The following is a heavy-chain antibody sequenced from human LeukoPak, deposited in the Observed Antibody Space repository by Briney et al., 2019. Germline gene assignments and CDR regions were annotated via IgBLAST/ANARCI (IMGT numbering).Heavy chain of an antibody. Sequence: PGGSLRLSCAASGFTFSSYGMHWVRQAPGKGLEWVAFIRYDGSNKYYADSVKGRFTISRDNSKNTLYLQMNSLRAEDTAVYYCAKDEEDDFWSGPSLDYWGQGTLVTVSS. CDR3: AKDEEDDFWSGPSLDY. CDR2: IRYDGSNK. V-gene: IGHV3-30*02. J-gene: IGHJ4*02. CDR1: GFTFSSYG. D-gene: IGHD3-3*01.